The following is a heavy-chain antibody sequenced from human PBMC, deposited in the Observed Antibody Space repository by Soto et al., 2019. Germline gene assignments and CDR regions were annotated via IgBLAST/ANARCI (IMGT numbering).Heavy chain of an antibody. D-gene: IGHD3-3*01. Sequence: QVQLQESGPGLVKPSETLSLTCTVSGASISSDYWSWIRQPPGKGLEWIGYAYSSGSAIYNPSLKSRVTISLDTSKSQFSLKLSSVTAADTAVYYCASRTISGVITDYFDYWGQGTLVTVSS. CDR1: GASISSDY. CDR2: AYSSGSA. V-gene: IGHV4-59*08. J-gene: IGHJ4*02. CDR3: ASRTISGVITDYFDY.